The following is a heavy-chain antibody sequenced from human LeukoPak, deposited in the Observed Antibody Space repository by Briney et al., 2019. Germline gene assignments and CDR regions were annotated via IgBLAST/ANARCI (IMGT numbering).Heavy chain of an antibody. J-gene: IGHJ4*02. CDR1: GGSMSSGGYY. CDR2: IYYSGST. V-gene: IGHV4-31*03. Sequence: PSQTLSLTCTVSGGSMSSGGYYWSWIRQHPGKGLEWIGYIYYSGSTYYNPSLKSRVTISVDTSKNQFSLKLSSVTAADTAVYYCASVVAATLIFDYWGQGTLVTVSS. D-gene: IGHD2-15*01. CDR3: ASVVAATLIFDY.